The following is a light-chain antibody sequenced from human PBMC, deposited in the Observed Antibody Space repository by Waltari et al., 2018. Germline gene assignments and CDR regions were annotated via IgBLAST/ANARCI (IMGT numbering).Light chain of an antibody. CDR2: GAS. CDR1: QSLTKRY. Sequence: VLTQSTGTLSLSPGERATLSCRASQSLTKRYLAWYQQKPGQAPRLLIYGASSRAAGSPDRFSGSGSGTDFTLTISRLEPEDFAVYYCQQYGSSVLYTFGQGTKLEIK. J-gene: IGKJ2*01. V-gene: IGKV3-20*01. CDR3: QQYGSSVLYT.